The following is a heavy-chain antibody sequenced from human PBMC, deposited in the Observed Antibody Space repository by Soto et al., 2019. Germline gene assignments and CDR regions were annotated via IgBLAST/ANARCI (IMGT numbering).Heavy chain of an antibody. V-gene: IGHV3-23*01. D-gene: IGHD3-3*01. CDR3: AKGRITIFGVVIAGQYDY. J-gene: IGHJ4*02. CDR2: ISGSGGST. Sequence: PGGSLRLSCAASGVTFCSYAMGGVRQAPGKGLEWVSAISGSGGSTYYADSVKGRFTISRDNSKNTLYLQMNSLRAEDTAVYYSAKGRITIFGVVIAGQYDYWGQGTLVTVSS. CDR1: GVTFCSYA.